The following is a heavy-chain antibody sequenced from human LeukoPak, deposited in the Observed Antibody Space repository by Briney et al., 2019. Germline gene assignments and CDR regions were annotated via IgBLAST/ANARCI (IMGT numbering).Heavy chain of an antibody. J-gene: IGHJ1*01. D-gene: IGHD3-22*01. V-gene: IGHV4-4*02. Sequence: SGTLSLTCAVSGGSISSSNWWSWVRQPPGKGLEWIGEIYHSGSTNYNPSLKSRVTISVDKSKNQFSLKLSSVTAADTAVYYCASRSNYYDSSGYYYVGYFQHWGQGTLVTVSS. CDR2: IYHSGST. CDR3: ASRSNYYDSSGYYYVGYFQH. CDR1: GGSISSSNW.